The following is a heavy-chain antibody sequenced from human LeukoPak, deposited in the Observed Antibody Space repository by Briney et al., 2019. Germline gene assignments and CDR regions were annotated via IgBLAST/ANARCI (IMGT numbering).Heavy chain of an antibody. CDR3: ARVVGATRVYYFDY. V-gene: IGHV4-34*01. J-gene: IGHJ4*02. Sequence: SETLSLTCAVYGGSFSGYYWSWIRQPPGKGLEWIGEINHSGSTNYNPSLKSRVTISVDTSKNQFSLKLSSVTAADTAVYYCARVVGATRVYYFDYWGQGTLVTVSS. D-gene: IGHD1-26*01. CDR2: INHSGST. CDR1: GGSFSGYY.